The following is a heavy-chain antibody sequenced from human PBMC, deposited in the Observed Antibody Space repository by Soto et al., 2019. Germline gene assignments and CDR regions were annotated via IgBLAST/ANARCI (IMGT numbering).Heavy chain of an antibody. Sequence: QVQLQQSGPGLVKPSQTLSLTCAISGDTVSANSVAWNWIRQSPSRGLEWLGRTYYRSKWYNDYAESVKGRITINPDTPKNEFSLQLNSVTPEDTAVYYCARDPSFSWSVFDYWGQGTLVTVSS. CDR3: ARDPSFSWSVFDY. J-gene: IGHJ4*02. V-gene: IGHV6-1*01. D-gene: IGHD6-13*01. CDR1: GDTVSANSVA. CDR2: TYYRSKWYN.